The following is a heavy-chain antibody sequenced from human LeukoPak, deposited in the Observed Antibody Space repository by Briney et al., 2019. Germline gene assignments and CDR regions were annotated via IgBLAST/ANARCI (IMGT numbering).Heavy chain of an antibody. CDR3: AILGSSSGYYYSFPIDY. CDR2: ITPILGIA. J-gene: IGHJ4*02. V-gene: IGHV1-69*04. CDR1: GGIFSSYA. D-gene: IGHD3-22*01. Sequence: SVKVSCKASGGIFSSYAISWVRQAPGHRLEWMGRITPILGIANYAQKFQGRVTITADKSTSTAYMELSSLRSEDTAVYYCAILGSSSGYYYSFPIDYWGQGTLVTVSS.